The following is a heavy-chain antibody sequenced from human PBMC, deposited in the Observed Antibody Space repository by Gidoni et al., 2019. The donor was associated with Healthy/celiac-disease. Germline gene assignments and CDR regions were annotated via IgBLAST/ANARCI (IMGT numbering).Heavy chain of an antibody. CDR1: GFTFSSYA. D-gene: IGHD4-17*01. Sequence: EVQLLESGGGLVQPGGSLRLSCAASGFTFSSYAMSWVRQAPGKGLEWVSAISGSGGSTYYADSVKGRFTISRDNSKNTLYLQMNSLRAEDTAVYYCASTVTKRTWFDPWGQGTLVTVSS. V-gene: IGHV3-23*01. J-gene: IGHJ5*02. CDR3: ASTVTKRTWFDP. CDR2: ISGSGGST.